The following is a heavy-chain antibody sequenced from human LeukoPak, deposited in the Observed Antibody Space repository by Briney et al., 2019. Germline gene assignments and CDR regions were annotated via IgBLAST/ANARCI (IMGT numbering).Heavy chain of an antibody. Sequence: GGSLRLSCAASGFTFSSYSMNWVRQAPGKGLEWVSYISSSSTIYYADSVKGRFTISRDNAKNSLYLQMNSLRDEDTAVYYCARAANIKQVVILGYWGQGTLVTVSS. J-gene: IGHJ4*02. CDR3: ARAANIKQVVILGY. V-gene: IGHV3-48*02. D-gene: IGHD3-22*01. CDR1: GFTFSSYS. CDR2: ISSSSTI.